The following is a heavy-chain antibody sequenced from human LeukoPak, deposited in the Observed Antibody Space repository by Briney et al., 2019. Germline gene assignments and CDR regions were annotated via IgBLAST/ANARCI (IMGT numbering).Heavy chain of an antibody. D-gene: IGHD6-6*01. CDR1: VFTFDDYA. CDR3: AKDSARYSSSYYYMDV. J-gene: IGHJ6*03. V-gene: IGHV3-9*01. CDR2: ISWNRGSI. Sequence: GGSLRLSSAASVFTFDDYAMHWVRDAPGKGLECVSDISWNRGSIGYADSVKGRFTISRDNAKNSLYLQMNSLRSEDTALYYCAKDSARYSSSYYYMDVWGKGTTVTVSS.